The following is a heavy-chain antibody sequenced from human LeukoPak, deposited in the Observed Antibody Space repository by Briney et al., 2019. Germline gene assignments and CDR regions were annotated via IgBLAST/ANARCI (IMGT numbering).Heavy chain of an antibody. CDR1: GFTFSSYR. V-gene: IGHV3-21*01. Sequence: GGSLRLSCAASGFTFSSYRMTWVRQAPGKGLEWVSSISSSSSYIYYADSVKGRFTISGDNAKNSLYLQMNSLRNEDTAVYYCASGTPRSGGIVVVPAASFDYWGQGTLVTVSS. CDR3: ASGTPRSGGIVVVPAASFDY. D-gene: IGHD2-2*01. CDR2: ISSSSSYI. J-gene: IGHJ4*02.